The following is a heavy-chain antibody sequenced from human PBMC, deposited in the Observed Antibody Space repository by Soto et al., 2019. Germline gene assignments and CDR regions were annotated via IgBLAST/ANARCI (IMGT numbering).Heavy chain of an antibody. D-gene: IGHD3-10*01. CDR1: SGPSKSHN. V-gene: IGHV4-59*08. J-gene: IGHJ6*01. CDR2: VYDTWST. CDR3: VRQGIGFLHGLVEV. Sequence: QVQVQQSGPGLVKPSETLSLTCTVSSGPSKSHNWGWIRQPPGRGLEWIGYVYDTWSTSYNPSLKSRVTVSADTSKSRISLSLRFVTAADTAVYYCVRQGIGFLHGLVEVWGQGATVIVSS.